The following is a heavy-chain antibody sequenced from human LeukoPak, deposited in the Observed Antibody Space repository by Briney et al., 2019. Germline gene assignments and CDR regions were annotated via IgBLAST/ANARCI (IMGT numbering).Heavy chain of an antibody. J-gene: IGHJ3*02. CDR2: IYSGGST. CDR3: AREGYCSSTSCYLDALDI. CDR1: GFTVSSNY. V-gene: IGHV3-66*01. Sequence: GGSLRLSCAASGFTVSSNYMSWVRQAPGKGLEWVSVIYSGGSTYYADSVKGRFTISRDNSKNTLYLQMNSLRAEDTAVYYCAREGYCSSTSCYLDALDIWGQGIMVTVSS. D-gene: IGHD2-2*01.